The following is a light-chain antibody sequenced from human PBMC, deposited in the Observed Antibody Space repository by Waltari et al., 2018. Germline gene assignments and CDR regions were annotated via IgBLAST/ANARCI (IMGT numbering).Light chain of an antibody. CDR1: QRISGY. Sequence: DIQLTQSPSSLSASVGDRITITCRARQRISGYLNWYQQKPGKAPKRLIYSASSLQSGVPSRVSGRGSGTDYTLTSSSLQPEDFATYYCQQSYSEIRTFGQGTKVEI. CDR3: QQSYSEIRT. CDR2: SAS. V-gene: IGKV1-39*01. J-gene: IGKJ1*01.